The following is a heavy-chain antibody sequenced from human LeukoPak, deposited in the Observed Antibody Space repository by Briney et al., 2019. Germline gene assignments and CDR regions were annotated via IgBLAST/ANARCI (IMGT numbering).Heavy chain of an antibody. Sequence: PSETLSLTCAVSGVSISSDNWWSWVRQSPGKGLEWIGEIYHSGSGSTNYNPSLKSRVTISIDKSKNQFSLKLSSVTAADTAVYFCARERGYSYGPIDYWGQGTLVTVSS. CDR2: IYHSGSGST. J-gene: IGHJ4*02. D-gene: IGHD5-18*01. CDR3: ARERGYSYGPIDY. V-gene: IGHV4-4*02. CDR1: GVSISSDNW.